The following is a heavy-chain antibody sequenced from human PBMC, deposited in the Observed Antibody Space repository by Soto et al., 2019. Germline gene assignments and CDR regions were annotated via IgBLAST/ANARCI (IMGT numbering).Heavy chain of an antibody. CDR1: GYTFTSYD. J-gene: IGHJ4*02. Sequence: ASVKVSCKASGYTFTSYDSNWVRQATGQGLEWMGWMNPNSGNTGYAQKFQGRVTMTRNTSISTAYMELSSLRSEDTAVYYCATVDYDFWSGSKGIGYWGQGTLVTVSS. D-gene: IGHD3-3*01. CDR3: ATVDYDFWSGSKGIGY. CDR2: MNPNSGNT. V-gene: IGHV1-8*01.